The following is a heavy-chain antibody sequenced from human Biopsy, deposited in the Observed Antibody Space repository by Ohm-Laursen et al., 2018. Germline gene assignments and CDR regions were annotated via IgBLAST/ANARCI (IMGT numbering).Heavy chain of an antibody. CDR2: ISPYNDKT. J-gene: IGHJ6*02. CDR1: GYTFTSYV. V-gene: IGHV1-18*01. Sequence: ASVKVSCKASGYTFTSYVISWVRQAPGQGLEWMGWISPYNDKTSYPPKLQDRVTMTADTSTNTAHMELRSLRSDDTAVYYCARDSGILNYGNFKYYHYYGMDVWGQGTKVTVSS. CDR3: ARDSGILNYGNFKYYHYYGMDV. D-gene: IGHD4-11*01.